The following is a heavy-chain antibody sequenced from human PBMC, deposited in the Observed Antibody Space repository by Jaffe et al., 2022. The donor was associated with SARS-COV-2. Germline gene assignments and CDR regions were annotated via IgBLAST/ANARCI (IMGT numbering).Heavy chain of an antibody. J-gene: IGHJ6*02. CDR2: INRDGSDT. CDR3: ARPGGSPSYYYYYGLDV. D-gene: IGHD2-15*01. Sequence: EVQLVESGGGLVQPGGSLRLSCAASGFTFSNYWINWVRQAPGKGLVWLSRINRDGSDTNYADFVKGRFTISRDNAKNTVFLQMNSLRADDTAVYYCARPGGSPSYYYYYGLDVWGQGTTVTVSS. CDR1: GFTFSNYW. V-gene: IGHV3-74*01.